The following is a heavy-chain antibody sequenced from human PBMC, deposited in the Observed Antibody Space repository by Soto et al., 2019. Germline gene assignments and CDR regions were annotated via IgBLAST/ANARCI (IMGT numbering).Heavy chain of an antibody. CDR2: IYYSGTA. CDR3: ARVPYCSSPSCYARGLYWFDP. D-gene: IGHD2-2*01. J-gene: IGHJ5*02. V-gene: IGHV4-30-4*01. CDR1: GGSISRGDYY. Sequence: QVQLQESGPGLVKPSQTLSLTCIVSGGSISRGDYYWSWIRQPPGEGLEWIGYIYYSGTAYYNPSLKIRLTMSVATSKNQFSLKLSSVTAADTAVYYCARVPYCSSPSCYARGLYWFDPWGQGTLVTVSS.